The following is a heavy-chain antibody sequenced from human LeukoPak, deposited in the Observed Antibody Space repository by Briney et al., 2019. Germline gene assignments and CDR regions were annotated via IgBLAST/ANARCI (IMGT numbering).Heavy chain of an antibody. CDR1: GDSISTSSYY. J-gene: IGHJ4*02. CDR2: IYYSGST. CDR3: ARSYYYDYRQIDY. Sequence: SQTLSLTCTVSGDSISTSSYYWGWIRQPPGKGLEWLGSIYYSGSTYYNPSLKSRVTISVDTSKNQFSLNLYSVTAADTAVFYCARSYYYDYRQIDYWGQGTLVTVSS. V-gene: IGHV4-39*01. D-gene: IGHD3-22*01.